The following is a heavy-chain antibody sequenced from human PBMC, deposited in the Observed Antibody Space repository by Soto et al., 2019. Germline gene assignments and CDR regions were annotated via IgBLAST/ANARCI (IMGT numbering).Heavy chain of an antibody. CDR1: GGTFSSYA. J-gene: IGHJ3*02. CDR3: AGDAFDI. Sequence: ASVKVSCKAPGGTFSSYAISWVRHAPGQGLEWMGWIIPYNGTTNYAQKLQGRVTMTTDTSTGTAYMELRSLRSDDTAVYYCAGDAFDIWGQGTMVTVSS. CDR2: IIPYNGTT. V-gene: IGHV1-18*01.